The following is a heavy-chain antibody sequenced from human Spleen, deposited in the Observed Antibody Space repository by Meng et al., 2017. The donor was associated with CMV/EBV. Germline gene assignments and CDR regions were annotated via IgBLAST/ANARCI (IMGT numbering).Heavy chain of an antibody. CDR2: ISYAGSNK. J-gene: IGHJ6*02. V-gene: IGHV3-30-3*01. Sequence: GESLKISCAASGFTFSTYAMHWVRQAPGKGLEWVAVISYAGSNKYYADSVKGRFTISRDNSKNTLYLQMNSLRAEDTAVYYCARESERVVGSLNYYYYYPMDVWGQGTTVTVSS. D-gene: IGHD3-22*01. CDR3: ARESERVVGSLNYYYYYPMDV. CDR1: GFTFSTYA.